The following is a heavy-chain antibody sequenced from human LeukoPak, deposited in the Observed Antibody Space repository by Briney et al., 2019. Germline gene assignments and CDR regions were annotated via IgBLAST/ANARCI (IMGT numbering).Heavy chain of an antibody. V-gene: IGHV3-30*02. D-gene: IGHD6-19*01. CDR3: AKDRPLAPYSSGWYGGYYFDY. J-gene: IGHJ4*02. Sequence: GGSLRLSXAASGFTFSSYGMHWVRQAPGKGLEWVALIRYDGSNKYYADSVKGRFTISRDNSKNTLYLQMNSLRAEDTAVYYCAKDRPLAPYSSGWYGGYYFDYWGQGTLVTVSS. CDR2: IRYDGSNK. CDR1: GFTFSSYG.